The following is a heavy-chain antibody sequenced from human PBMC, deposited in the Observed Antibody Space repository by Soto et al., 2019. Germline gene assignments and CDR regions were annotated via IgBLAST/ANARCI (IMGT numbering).Heavy chain of an antibody. CDR1: GVSISSYY. Sequence: QVQVQESGPGLVKPSETLSLTCTVSGVSISSYYWSWIRQSPGKGLEWIGYSHYSGNTNYKPSLKSRVNMSVNTSKNQFSLRLSSVTAADTAVYYCARVWSAYYVDSWGRGALVTVSS. CDR2: SHYSGNT. D-gene: IGHD2-21*01. CDR3: ARVWSAYYVDS. V-gene: IGHV4-59*01. J-gene: IGHJ4*02.